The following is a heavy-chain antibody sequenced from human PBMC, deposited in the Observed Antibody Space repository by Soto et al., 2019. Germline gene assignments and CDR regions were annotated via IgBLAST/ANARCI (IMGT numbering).Heavy chain of an antibody. Sequence: ASVKVSCKASGYTFTGYYMHWVRQAPGQGLEWMGWINPNSGGTNYAQKFQGWVTMTRDTSISTAYMELSRLRSDATAVYYCARPYASGRPLDYSGAGTQVTGSS. CDR1: GYTFTGYY. J-gene: IGHJ4*02. D-gene: IGHD3-10*01. CDR2: INPNSGGT. V-gene: IGHV1-2*04. CDR3: ARPYASGRPLDY.